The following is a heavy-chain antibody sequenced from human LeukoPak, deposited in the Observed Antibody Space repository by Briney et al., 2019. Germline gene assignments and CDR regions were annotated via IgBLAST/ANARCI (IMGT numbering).Heavy chain of an antibody. CDR2: IYYSGST. Sequence: SETLSLTCTVSGGSISSSSYYWGWIRQPPGKGLEWIGSIYYSGSTYYNPSLKSRVTISVDTSKNQFSLKLSSVTAADTAVYYCARHVSREGIVVVPAASLFWFDPWGQGTLVTVSS. CDR1: GGSISSSSYY. J-gene: IGHJ5*02. CDR3: ARHVSREGIVVVPAASLFWFDP. D-gene: IGHD2-2*01. V-gene: IGHV4-39*01.